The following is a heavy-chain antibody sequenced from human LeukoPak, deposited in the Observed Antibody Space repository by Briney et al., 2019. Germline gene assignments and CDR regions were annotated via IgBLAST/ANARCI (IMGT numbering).Heavy chain of an antibody. V-gene: IGHV3-30*02. CDR3: AKDLISGSPQGYYFDY. Sequence: GGSLRLSCAASGFTFSSYGMHWVRQAPGKGLEWVAFIRYDGSNKYYADPVKGRFTISRDNSKNTLYLQMNSLRAEDTAVYYCAKDLISGSPQGYYFDYWGQGTLVTVSS. CDR2: IRYDGSNK. J-gene: IGHJ4*02. CDR1: GFTFSSYG. D-gene: IGHD1-26*01.